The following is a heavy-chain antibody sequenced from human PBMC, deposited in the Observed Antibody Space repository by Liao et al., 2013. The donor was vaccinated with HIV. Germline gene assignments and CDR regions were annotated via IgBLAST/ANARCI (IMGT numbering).Heavy chain of an antibody. J-gene: IGHJ1*01. Sequence: QVQLLESGPGLVKPSQTLSLTCAVSGGSISSGNYYWNWIRQPAGKGLEWIGRIYSTGGTNYNPSLKSRITISVDTPKNQFSLKLNSVTAADTAVYYCASERAAAVAEYVQHWGQGTLVTVSS. V-gene: IGHV4-61*02. CDR2: IYSTGGT. CDR3: ASERAAAVAEYVQH. D-gene: IGHD6-13*01. CDR1: GGSISSGNYY.